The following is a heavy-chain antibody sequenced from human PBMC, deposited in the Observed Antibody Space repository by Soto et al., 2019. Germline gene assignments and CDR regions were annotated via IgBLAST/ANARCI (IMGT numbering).Heavy chain of an antibody. CDR2: VNPGSGDT. V-gene: IGHV1-8*01. CDR1: GYTFTNND. Sequence: ASVKVSCKASGYTFTNNDVSWVRQATGQGLEWMGWVNPGSGDTGYAQKFQGRLTMTRDISISTAYLQWSSLKASDTAMYYCASVSGGSQYGWFDPWGQGTLVTVSS. D-gene: IGHD2-15*01. J-gene: IGHJ5*02. CDR3: ASVSGGSQYGWFDP.